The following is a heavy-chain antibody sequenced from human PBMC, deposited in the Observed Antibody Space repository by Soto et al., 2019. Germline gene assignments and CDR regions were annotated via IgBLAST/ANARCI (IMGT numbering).Heavy chain of an antibody. CDR3: ARQLRYYYDSSGYYFDY. Sequence: SETLSLTCTVSSGSISSSSYYWGWIRQPPGKGLEWIGSIYYSGSTYYNPSLKRRVTISVDTTKNQFSLKRSSGTAADTAVYYWARQLRYYYDSSGYYFDYWGQGTLVTVSS. CDR2: IYYSGST. V-gene: IGHV4-39*01. D-gene: IGHD3-22*01. J-gene: IGHJ4*02. CDR1: SGSISSSSYY.